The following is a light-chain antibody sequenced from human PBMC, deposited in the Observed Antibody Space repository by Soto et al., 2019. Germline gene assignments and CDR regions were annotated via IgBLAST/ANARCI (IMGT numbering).Light chain of an antibody. Sequence: DIPMTQSPSSLSASVGARVTITCRASQSSSTYLAWYQQKPGQVPKLMIYAASTLQSGVPARFSGSGSGTDFNLTISGLQPEDVATYYCQKYKSAPHTFGEGTKLEIK. CDR1: QSSSTY. CDR3: QKYKSAPHT. J-gene: IGKJ2*01. V-gene: IGKV1-27*01. CDR2: AAS.